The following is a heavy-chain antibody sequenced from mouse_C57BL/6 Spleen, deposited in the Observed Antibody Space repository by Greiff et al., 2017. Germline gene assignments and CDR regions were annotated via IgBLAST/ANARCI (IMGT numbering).Heavy chain of an antibody. CDR2: ISDGGSYT. D-gene: IGHD2-12*01. Sequence: VQLKESGGGLVKPGGSLKLSCAASGFTFSSYAMSWVRQTPEKRLEWVATISDGGSYTYYPDNVKGRFTISRDNAKNNLYLQMSHLKSEDTAMYYCATTTEDYYAMDYWGQGTSVTVSS. CDR3: ATTTEDYYAMDY. V-gene: IGHV5-4*01. J-gene: IGHJ4*01. CDR1: GFTFSSYA.